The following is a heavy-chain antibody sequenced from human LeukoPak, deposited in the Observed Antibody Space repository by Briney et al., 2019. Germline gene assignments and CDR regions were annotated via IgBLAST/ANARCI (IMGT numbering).Heavy chain of an antibody. CDR1: GFIFSSYA. D-gene: IGHD2-8*01. CDR2: ISGSGGST. V-gene: IGHV3-23*01. CDR3: AKDRCCINDVCHEDFDY. Sequence: GGSLRLSCAASGFIFSSYAMSWVRQAPGKGLEWVSTISGSGGSTYYADSVKGRFTISRDNSKNTVYLQMNSLRAEDTAVYYGAKDRCCINDVCHEDFDYWGQGTLVTVSS. J-gene: IGHJ4*02.